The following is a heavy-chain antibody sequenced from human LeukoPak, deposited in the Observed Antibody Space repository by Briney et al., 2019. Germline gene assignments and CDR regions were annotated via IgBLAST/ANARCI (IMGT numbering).Heavy chain of an antibody. Sequence: ASVKVSCKASGYTFTSYDINWVRQATGQGLEWMGWMNPNSGNTGYAQKFQGRVTMTRNTSISTAYMELSSLRSEDTAVYYCARGNRSSWWPRVDVWGKGTTVTVSS. CDR2: MNPNSGNT. D-gene: IGHD6-13*01. CDR3: ARGNRSSWWPRVDV. J-gene: IGHJ6*04. V-gene: IGHV1-8*01. CDR1: GYTFTSYD.